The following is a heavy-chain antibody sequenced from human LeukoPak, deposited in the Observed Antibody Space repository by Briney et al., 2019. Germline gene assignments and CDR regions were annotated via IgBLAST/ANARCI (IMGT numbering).Heavy chain of an antibody. Sequence: PSQTLSLTCSVSGASIRSGDHHWSWLRQSPGKGLEWIGYIYFSGSRSYNPSLKSRVTISVDKSKNQFSLKLSSVTAADTAVYYCARGLVAVAGYRDTFDIWGQGTMVTVSS. V-gene: IGHV4-30-4*08. CDR2: IYFSGSR. CDR1: GASIRSGDHH. CDR3: ARGLVAVAGYRDTFDI. D-gene: IGHD6-19*01. J-gene: IGHJ3*02.